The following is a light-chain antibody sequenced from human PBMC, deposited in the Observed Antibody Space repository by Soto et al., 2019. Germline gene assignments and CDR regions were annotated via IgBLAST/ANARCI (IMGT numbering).Light chain of an antibody. CDR1: QTVGSF. J-gene: IGKJ4*01. CDR2: NTS. V-gene: IGKV3-11*01. Sequence: EIVLTQSPATLSLSPGERATLSCRASQTVGSFLAWYQHKPGQAPSLLIYNTSKRANGIPARFSGSGSGTDFTLTISSLEPEDFAVYYCQQRYNWPPLTFGGGTKVEMK. CDR3: QQRYNWPPLT.